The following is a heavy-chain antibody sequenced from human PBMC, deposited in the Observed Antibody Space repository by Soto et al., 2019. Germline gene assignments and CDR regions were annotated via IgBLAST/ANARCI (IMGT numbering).Heavy chain of an antibody. CDR3: ARVSYHYVWGSSTGMDV. J-gene: IGHJ6*02. CDR2: ISYNGNT. D-gene: IGHD3-16*01. CDR1: GGSISSND. V-gene: IGHV4-59*01. Sequence: SETLSLACSVSGGSISSNDWSWIRQPPGKGLEYIGYISYNGNTNYKPSLKSRVTISVDTSKNQFSLNMSSVTAADTAVYYCARVSYHYVWGSSTGMDVWGQGTTVTVSS.